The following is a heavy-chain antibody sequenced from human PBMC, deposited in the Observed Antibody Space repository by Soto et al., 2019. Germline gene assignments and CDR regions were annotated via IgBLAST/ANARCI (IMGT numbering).Heavy chain of an antibody. CDR2: INHSGST. J-gene: IGHJ4*02. Sequence: SETLSLTCAVYGGSFSGYYWSWIRQPPGKGLEWIGEINHSGSTNYNPSLKSRVTISVDTSKNQFSLKLSSVTAADTAVYYCARDLGRNYYDSSGYNFVYWGQGTLVTVSS. V-gene: IGHV4-34*01. D-gene: IGHD3-22*01. CDR1: GGSFSGYY. CDR3: ARDLGRNYYDSSGYNFVY.